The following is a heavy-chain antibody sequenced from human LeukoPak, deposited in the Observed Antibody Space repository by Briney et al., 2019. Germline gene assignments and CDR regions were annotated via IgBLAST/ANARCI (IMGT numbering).Heavy chain of an antibody. CDR2: ISYSGST. D-gene: IGHD6-19*01. V-gene: IGHV4-59*01. CDR1: GGSISSDY. J-gene: IGHJ5*02. CDR3: ARGAVAGMGYCFDP. Sequence: SETLSLTCTVSGGSISSDYWSWVRQPPGKGLEWIGYISYSGSTNYNPPLKSRVTISAETSKHQFSLKLSSAAAADTAVYFCARGAVAGMGYCFDPWGQGALVTVSS.